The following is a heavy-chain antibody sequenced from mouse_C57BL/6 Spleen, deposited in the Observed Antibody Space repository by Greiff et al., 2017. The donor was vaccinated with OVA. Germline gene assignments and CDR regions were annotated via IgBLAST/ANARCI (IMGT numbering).Heavy chain of an antibody. V-gene: IGHV7-3*01. Sequence: EVHLVESGGGLVQPGGSLSLSCAASGFTFTDYYMSWVRQPPGKALEWLGFIRNKANGYTTEYSASVKGRFTISRDNSQSILYLQMNALRAEDSATYYCARYSPRYWYFDVWGTGTTVTVSS. CDR1: GFTFTDYY. J-gene: IGHJ1*03. CDR3: ARYSPRYWYFDV. CDR2: IRNKANGYTT.